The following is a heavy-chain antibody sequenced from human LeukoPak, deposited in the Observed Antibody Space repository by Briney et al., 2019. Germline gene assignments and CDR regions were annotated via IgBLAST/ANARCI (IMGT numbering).Heavy chain of an antibody. CDR3: ARYGSSSPLDY. CDR1: GFLFREYS. V-gene: IGHV3-21*01. CDR2: ISSSGSYI. Sequence: GGSLRLSCTASGFLFREYSMDWVRQAPGKGLEWVSSISSSGSYIYYADSVRGQFTVSRDNAKSSLYLQMNSLIVEDTAVYYCARYGSSSPLDYWGQGTLVTVSS. J-gene: IGHJ4*02. D-gene: IGHD6-6*01.